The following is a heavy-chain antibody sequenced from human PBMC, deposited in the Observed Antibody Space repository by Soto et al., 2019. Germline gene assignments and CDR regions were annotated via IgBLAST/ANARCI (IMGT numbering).Heavy chain of an antibody. J-gene: IGHJ6*02. CDR1: GYTFTSYY. V-gene: IGHV1-46*01. CDR2: LNPSGGST. CDR3: ASVSYYYDSSGLSYGMDV. D-gene: IGHD3-22*01. Sequence: ASVKVSCKASGYTFTSYYMHWVRQAPGQGLEWMGILNPSGGSTSYAQKFQGRVTMIRDTSTSTVYMVLSSLRSEDTAVYYCASVSYYYDSSGLSYGMDVWGQGTTVTVSS.